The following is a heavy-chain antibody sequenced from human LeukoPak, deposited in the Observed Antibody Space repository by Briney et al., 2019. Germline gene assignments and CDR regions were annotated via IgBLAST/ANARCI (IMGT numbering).Heavy chain of an antibody. V-gene: IGHV4-4*09. CDR3: ARHETGCSSTSCYSGWFDP. J-gene: IGHJ5*02. CDR1: GGSISSYY. D-gene: IGHD2-2*01. Sequence: SETLSLTCTVSGGSISSYYWSWIRQPPGKGLEWIGYIYTSGSTNYNPSLKSRVTISVDTSKNQFPLKLSSVTAADTAVYYCARHETGCSSTSCYSGWFDPWGQGTLVTVSS. CDR2: IYTSGST.